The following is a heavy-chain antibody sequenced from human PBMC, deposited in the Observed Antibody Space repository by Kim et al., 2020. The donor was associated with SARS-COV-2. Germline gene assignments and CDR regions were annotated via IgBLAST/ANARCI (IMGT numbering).Heavy chain of an antibody. CDR2: IYPGDSDT. Sequence: GESLKISCKGSGYSFTSYWIGWVRQMPGKGLEWMGIIYPGDSDTRYSPSFQGQVTISADKSISTAYLQWSSLKASDTAMYYCARLSAFRFGEDEDKKNYYYYGMDVWGQGTTVTVSS. D-gene: IGHD3-10*01. V-gene: IGHV5-51*01. CDR1: GYSFTSYW. CDR3: ARLSAFRFGEDEDKKNYYYYGMDV. J-gene: IGHJ6*02.